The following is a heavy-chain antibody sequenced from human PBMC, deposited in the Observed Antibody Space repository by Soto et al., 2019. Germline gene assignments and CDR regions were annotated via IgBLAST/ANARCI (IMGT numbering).Heavy chain of an antibody. CDR1: GFTFSNAW. D-gene: IGHD3-22*01. J-gene: IGHJ4*02. V-gene: IGHV3-15*07. Sequence: GGSLRLSCAASGFTFSNAWMNWVRQAPGKGLKWVGRIKSKTDGGTTDYAAPVKGRFTISRDDSKNTLYLQMNSLKTEDTAVYYCTTDWAYYYDSSGYSYFDYWGQGTLVTVSS. CDR2: IKSKTDGGTT. CDR3: TTDWAYYYDSSGYSYFDY.